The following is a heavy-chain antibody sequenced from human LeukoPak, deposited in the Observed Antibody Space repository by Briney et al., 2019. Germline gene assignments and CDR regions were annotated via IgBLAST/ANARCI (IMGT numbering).Heavy chain of an antibody. J-gene: IGHJ4*02. CDR1: GGSISSYY. V-gene: IGHV4-59*08. CDR2: IYDSGST. CDR3: ARLGPGSVAGTSKVYYFDY. D-gene: IGHD6-19*01. Sequence: PSETLSLTCTVSGGSISSYYWSWTRQPPGKGLEWIGYIYDSGSTHYNPSLKSRVTISEDTSKNQFSLKLISVTAADTAVYYCARLGPGSVAGTSKVYYFDYWGQGTLVTVSS.